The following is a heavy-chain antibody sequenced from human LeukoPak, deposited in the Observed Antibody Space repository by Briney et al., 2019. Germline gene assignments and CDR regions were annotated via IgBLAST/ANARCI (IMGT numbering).Heavy chain of an antibody. D-gene: IGHD3-16*01. V-gene: IGHV3-7*01. CDR2: IKQDGSEI. CDR1: GFTFSDYW. CDR3: AREKYVTGEFFQH. Sequence: GGSLILSCAASGFTFSDYWMSWVRQAPGKGLEWVANIKQDGSEISYVHSVKGRSTISRDNARNSLYLQMNSLRDEDTAVYSCAREKYVTGEFFQHWGQGTLVTVSS. J-gene: IGHJ1*01.